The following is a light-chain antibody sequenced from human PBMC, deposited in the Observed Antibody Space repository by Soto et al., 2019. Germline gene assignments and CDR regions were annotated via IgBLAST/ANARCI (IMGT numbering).Light chain of an antibody. V-gene: IGKV1-39*01. J-gene: IGKJ1*01. Sequence: DIQMTQSPSSLSASVGDRVTITCQASQGISTYLNWYQQKPGKAPKLLIYAASSLQSGVPSRFSASGSGTDFTLTISSLQPEDFATYYCQQNYSPPWTFGQGTKVDIK. CDR2: AAS. CDR1: QGISTY. CDR3: QQNYSPPWT.